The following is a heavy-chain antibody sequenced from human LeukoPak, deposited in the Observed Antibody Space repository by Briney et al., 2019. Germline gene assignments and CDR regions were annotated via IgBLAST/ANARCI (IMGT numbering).Heavy chain of an antibody. J-gene: IGHJ5*02. CDR2: IYPGESDT. V-gene: IGHV5-51*01. CDR3: ARHVNTGVFLWFGEDKWFDP. Sequence: GESLKISCKGSGYSFTSYWIGWVRQMPGKGLEWMGIIYPGESDTRYSPSFQGQVTISADKSISTAYLQWSSLKASDTAIYYCARHVNTGVFLWFGEDKWFDPWRQGTLVTVSS. D-gene: IGHD3-10*01. CDR1: GYSFTSYW.